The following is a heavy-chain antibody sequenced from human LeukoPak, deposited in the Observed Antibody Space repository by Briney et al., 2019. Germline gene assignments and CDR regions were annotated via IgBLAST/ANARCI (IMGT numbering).Heavy chain of an antibody. V-gene: IGHV3-23*01. D-gene: IGHD2-15*01. CDR3: AKQVGYCSDGNCYFDF. J-gene: IGHJ4*02. Sequence: GGSLRLSCAVSGFTFSNAWMSWVRQVPGKGLEWVSAVSLSGGSTYDNDSVKGRFTISRDNSNNMLYLQMNSLRAEDTAVYYCAKQVGYCSDGNCYFDFWGQGVLVTVSS. CDR2: VSLSGGST. CDR1: GFTFSNAW.